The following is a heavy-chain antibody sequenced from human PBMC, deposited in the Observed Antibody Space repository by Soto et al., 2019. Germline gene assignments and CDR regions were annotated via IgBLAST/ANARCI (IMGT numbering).Heavy chain of an antibody. J-gene: IGHJ5*02. V-gene: IGHV1-8*01. CDR3: ERMETFGSLNWFDP. Sequence: GASVKVSCKASGYSFTNNDVRWVRPATAQGLEWMGWMNPGSGDTGYAQKFQGRVTMTRDSSIATAYMEMSSLRSDDTAIYYCERMETFGSLNWFDPWGQGTLVTVSS. CDR1: GYSFTNND. CDR2: MNPGSGDT. D-gene: IGHD3-16*01.